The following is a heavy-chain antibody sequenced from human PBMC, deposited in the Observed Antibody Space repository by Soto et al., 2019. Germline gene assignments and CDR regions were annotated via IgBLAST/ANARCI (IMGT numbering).Heavy chain of an antibody. CDR1: GFTCSHYS. CDR3: ATGDSAWSLAYGLDV. Sequence: GGSLRLSCVGSGFTCSHYSLQGVRQAPGKGLEWVSSISRRSDSYYADSVQGRFAISRDNDKNSVSLQMDSRRAEDTAVYYCATGDSAWSLAYGLDVWGQGTTVTVSS. V-gene: IGHV3-21*01. J-gene: IGHJ6*02. CDR2: ISRRSDS. D-gene: IGHD3-9*01.